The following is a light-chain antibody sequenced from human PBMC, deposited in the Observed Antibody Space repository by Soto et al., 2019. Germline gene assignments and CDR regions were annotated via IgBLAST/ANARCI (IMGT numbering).Light chain of an antibody. CDR2: GAS. CDR1: QSVTSTY. J-gene: IGKJ3*01. Sequence: EIVLTQSPGTLSLSPGDRATLSCRASQSVTSTYLAWYQQKPGQAPRLLIYGASSRATGVPHRFSGSGSGTDFTLTLSRLEPEDFAVYYCQHYGGSPLFTFGPGTKVDVK. V-gene: IGKV3-20*01. CDR3: QHYGGSPLFT.